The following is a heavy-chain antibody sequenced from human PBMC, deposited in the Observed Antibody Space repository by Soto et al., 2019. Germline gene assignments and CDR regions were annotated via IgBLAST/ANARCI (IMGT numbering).Heavy chain of an antibody. D-gene: IGHD1-20*01. CDR2: ISGSGGST. CDR1: GFTFSSYA. CDR3: AKDPHLNWNRYYYGMDV. V-gene: IGHV3-23*01. Sequence: EVQLLESGGGLVQPGGSLRLSCAASGFTFSSYAMSWVRQAPGKGLEWVSAISGSGGSTYYADSVKGRFTISRDNSKNTLYLQMNSLRAEDTAVYYCAKDPHLNWNRYYYGMDVWGQGTTVTVSS. J-gene: IGHJ6*02.